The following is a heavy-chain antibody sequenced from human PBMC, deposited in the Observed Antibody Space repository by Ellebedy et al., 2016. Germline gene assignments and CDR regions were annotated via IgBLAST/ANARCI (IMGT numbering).Heavy chain of an antibody. V-gene: IGHV4-30-2*01. CDR3: ARHVGSGWYYFP. J-gene: IGHJ5*02. Sequence: SETLSLTXAVSGGSISSGGYSWSLIRQPPGKGMEWIGYIYHSGSTYYNPSLKSRVTISVDRSKNQFSLKLSSVTAADTAVYYCARHVGSGWYYFPWGQGTLVTVSS. CDR2: IYHSGST. CDR1: GGSISSGGYS. D-gene: IGHD6-19*01.